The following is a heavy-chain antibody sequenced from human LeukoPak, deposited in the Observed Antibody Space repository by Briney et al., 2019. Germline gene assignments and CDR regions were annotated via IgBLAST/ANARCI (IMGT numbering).Heavy chain of an antibody. CDR2: VSAANNP. CDR3: AMSVEMPPIPSFDY. V-gene: IGHV1-3*01. J-gene: IGHJ4*02. CDR1: GYTFTSYA. Sequence: ASVKVSCKASGYTFTSYAMHWVRQAPGQGRELLGWVSAANNPEYSQKFQGRVVITRDASATTSYLELNSLRSEDTAVYYCAMSVEMPPIPSFDYWGQGTLVTVSS. D-gene: IGHD5-24*01.